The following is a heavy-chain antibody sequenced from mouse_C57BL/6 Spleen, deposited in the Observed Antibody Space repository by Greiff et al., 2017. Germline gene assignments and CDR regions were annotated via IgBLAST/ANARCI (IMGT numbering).Heavy chain of an antibody. D-gene: IGHD1-3*01. V-gene: IGHV2-6-1*01. CDR2: IWSDGST. J-gene: IGHJ2*01. CDR3: ARHEGKGYYFDY. Sequence: QVQLQQSGPGLVAPSQSLSITCTVSGFSLTSYGVHWVRQPPGKGLEWLVVIWSDGSTTYNSALKSRLSISKDNSKSQVFLKMNSHQTDDTAMYYCARHEGKGYYFDYWGQGTTLTVSS. CDR1: GFSLTSYG.